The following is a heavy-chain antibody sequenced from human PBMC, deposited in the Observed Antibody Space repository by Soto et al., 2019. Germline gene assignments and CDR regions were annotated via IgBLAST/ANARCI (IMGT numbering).Heavy chain of an antibody. V-gene: IGHV1-69*01. J-gene: IGHJ4*02. CDR1: GGTFSSYP. CDR3: ARDGGRHSGGIDY. D-gene: IGHD1-26*01. Sequence: QVQLVQSGAEVKTPGSSVKVSCKASGGTFSSYPINWVRQAPGQGLEWMGEIIPIFGTANYAQKFQGRVTITADESTSTAYMELSSLRSEDTAVYYCARDGGRHSGGIDYWGQGTLVTVSS. CDR2: IIPIFGTA.